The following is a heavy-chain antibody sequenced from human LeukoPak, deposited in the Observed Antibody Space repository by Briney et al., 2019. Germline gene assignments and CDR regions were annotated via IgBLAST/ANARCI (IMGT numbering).Heavy chain of an antibody. V-gene: IGHV3-48*03. CDR2: ISRGGVNV. D-gene: IGHD2-21*02. CDR1: GFTFSSYE. Sequence: PGGSLRLSCVASGFTFSSYEMNWVRQGPGKGLEWISYISRGGVNVNDADYVKGRFTISRDDAKQSLYLQMNSRRAEDTAVYYCARSMVTNYFDYWGQGSLVTVSS. J-gene: IGHJ4*02. CDR3: ARSMVTNYFDY.